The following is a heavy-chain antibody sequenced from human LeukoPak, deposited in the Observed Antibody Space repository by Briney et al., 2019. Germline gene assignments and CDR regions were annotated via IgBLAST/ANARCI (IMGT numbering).Heavy chain of an antibody. Sequence: GGSLRLSCAASGITFSSYSMAWVRQAPGKGLEWVSFITGSSGTIYYADSVRGRFTISRDNAKNSLFLQMNSLRAEDTAVYYCARAFGGATILGNYWGQGTLVTVSS. CDR3: ARAFGGATILGNY. CDR2: ITGSSGTI. CDR1: GITFSSYS. V-gene: IGHV3-48*01. D-gene: IGHD1-26*01. J-gene: IGHJ4*02.